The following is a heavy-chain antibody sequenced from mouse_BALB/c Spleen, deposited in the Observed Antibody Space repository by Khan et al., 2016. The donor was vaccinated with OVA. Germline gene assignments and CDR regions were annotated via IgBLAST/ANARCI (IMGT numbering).Heavy chain of an antibody. Sequence: QVQLQQSGTELARPGASVNLSCKASGYTFTGYWMQWVKQRPGQGLEWIGAIYPGDGNTWYTQKFKGKATLTADKSSSTAYMQISSLASEDSAVYYCAGRGITTGYFDYWGQGTTLTVSS. J-gene: IGHJ2*01. V-gene: IGHV1-87*01. CDR1: GYTFTGYW. D-gene: IGHD1-1*01. CDR3: AGRGITTGYFDY. CDR2: IYPGDGNT.